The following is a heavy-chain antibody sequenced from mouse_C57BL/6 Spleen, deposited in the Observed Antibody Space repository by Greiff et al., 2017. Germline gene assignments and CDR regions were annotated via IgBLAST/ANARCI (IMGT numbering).Heavy chain of an antibody. CDR3: ASRGINPYWYFDV. CDR1: GYTFTSYW. D-gene: IGHD1-1*01. V-gene: IGHV1-72*01. Sequence: VQLKQPGAELVKPGASVKLSCKASGYTFTSYWMHWVKQRPGRGLEWIGRIDPNSGGTKYNEKFKSKATLTVDKPSSTAYMQLSSLTSEDSAVYYCASRGINPYWYFDVWGTGTTVTVSS. CDR2: IDPNSGGT. J-gene: IGHJ1*03.